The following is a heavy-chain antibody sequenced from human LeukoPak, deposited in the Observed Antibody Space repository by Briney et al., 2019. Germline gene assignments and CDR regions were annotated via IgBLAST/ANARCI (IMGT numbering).Heavy chain of an antibody. Sequence: PSETLSLTCSVSGGSMSTNSYYWGWIRRPPGKGLEWIGSVFYSGSPYSNPSLKSRLTISVDTSKNQFSLRLTSVTAADTAVYYCARNNSVVRGALDYWGQGILVTVSS. J-gene: IGHJ4*01. CDR1: GGSMSTNSYY. V-gene: IGHV4-39*01. CDR2: VFYSGSP. CDR3: ARNNSVVRGALDY. D-gene: IGHD3-10*01.